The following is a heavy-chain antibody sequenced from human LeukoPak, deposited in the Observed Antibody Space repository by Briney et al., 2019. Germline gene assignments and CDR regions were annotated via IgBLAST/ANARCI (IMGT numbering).Heavy chain of an antibody. CDR2: TYTSGST. J-gene: IGHJ4*02. V-gene: IGHV4-61*02. Sequence: PSETLSLTCAVSGYSISSGDYYWSWIRQPAGKGLEWIGRTYTSGSTVYSPSLKSRVTISVDTSKNQFSLKLNSVTAADTAVYYCARDRIAIFGVVTHGYFDYWGQGTLVTVSS. CDR1: GYSISSGDYY. CDR3: ARDRIAIFGVVTHGYFDY. D-gene: IGHD3-3*01.